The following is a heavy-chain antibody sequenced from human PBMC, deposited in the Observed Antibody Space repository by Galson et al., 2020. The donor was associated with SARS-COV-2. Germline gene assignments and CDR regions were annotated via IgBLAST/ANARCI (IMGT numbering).Heavy chain of an antibody. J-gene: IGHJ4*02. CDR2: IFFDGSEK. V-gene: IGHV3-33*01. D-gene: IGHD6-19*01. CDR1: GFTFSDHA. CDR3: ARDGQSSSGWAFDY. Sequence: GGSLRLSCAASGFTFSDHAMHWVRQAPGKGLEWVAQIFFDGSEKYYGDSVKGRFTISRDSSKNTVYLQMNNLRADDTAVYYCARDGQSSSGWAFDYWGQGTLLTVPS.